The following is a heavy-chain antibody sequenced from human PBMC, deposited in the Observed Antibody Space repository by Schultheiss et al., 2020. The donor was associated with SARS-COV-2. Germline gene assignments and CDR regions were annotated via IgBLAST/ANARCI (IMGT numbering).Heavy chain of an antibody. J-gene: IGHJ4*02. CDR2: INHSGST. V-gene: IGHV4-34*01. Sequence: SETLSLTCAVYGGSFSGYYWSWIRQPPGKGLEWIGEINHSGSTNYNPSLKSRVTISVDTSKKQISLKLSSVTAADTAVYYCARGLGGYWGQGTLVTVSS. CDR3: ARGLGGY. CDR1: GGSFSGYY. D-gene: IGHD3-16*01.